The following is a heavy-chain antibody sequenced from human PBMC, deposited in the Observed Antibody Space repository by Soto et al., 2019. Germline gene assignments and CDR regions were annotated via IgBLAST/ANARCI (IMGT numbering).Heavy chain of an antibody. V-gene: IGHV3-48*02. CDR3: ARESRFLEWLSLNWFDP. Sequence: GGSLRLSCAASGVPFSSYSMNGVRKDPGKGLEWVSYISSSSSTIYYADSVKGRFTISRDNAKNSLYLQMNSLRDEDTAVYYCARESRFLEWLSLNWFDPWGQGTLVTVSS. CDR1: GVPFSSYS. D-gene: IGHD3-3*01. CDR2: ISSSSSTI. J-gene: IGHJ5*02.